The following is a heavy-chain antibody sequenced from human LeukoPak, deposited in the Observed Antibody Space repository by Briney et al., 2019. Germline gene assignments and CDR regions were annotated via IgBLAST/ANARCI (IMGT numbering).Heavy chain of an antibody. D-gene: IGHD2-2*02. CDR1: GFTFSSYW. J-gene: IGHJ3*02. V-gene: IGHV3-74*01. CDR3: VRLGFCSSVRCYTCAFDI. Sequence: GGSLRLSCAASGFTFSSYWIHWVRQAPGKGLVWVARINTDGTNTVYADSVKGRFTISRDNAKNTLYLQMNSLRAEDTAVYYCVRLGFCSSVRCYTCAFDIWGQGTTVTVSS. CDR2: INTDGTNT.